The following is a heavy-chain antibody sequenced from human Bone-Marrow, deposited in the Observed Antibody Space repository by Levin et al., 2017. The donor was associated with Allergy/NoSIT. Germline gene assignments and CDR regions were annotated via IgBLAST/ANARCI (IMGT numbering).Heavy chain of an antibody. D-gene: IGHD6-19*01. CDR2: IRPSGDTT. V-gene: IGHV3-23*01. CDR1: GFTFSSSA. CDR3: AKETGGGGWYTVDY. J-gene: IGHJ4*02. Sequence: GGSLRLSCAASGFTFSSSAMDWVRLAPGEGLQWVSAIRPSGDTTYYAESVKGRFTISRDNSRNTVYLQMNHLRVEDTPKYYCAKETGGGGWYTVDYLGRGTLVTVS.